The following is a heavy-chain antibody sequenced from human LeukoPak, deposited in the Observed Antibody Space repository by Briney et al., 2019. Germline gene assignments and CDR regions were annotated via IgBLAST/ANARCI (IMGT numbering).Heavy chain of an antibody. V-gene: IGHV4-61*02. CDR3: ARDGAPAHRGWHGPPSTCSAP. CDR1: GGSISSGSYY. D-gene: IGHD6-19*01. Sequence: SETLSLTCTVSGGSISSGSYYWSWIRQPAGKGLEWIGRIYTSGSTNYNPSLKSRVTISVDTSKNQFSLKLNSVTAADTAVYYWARDGAPAHRGWHGPPSTCSAPGGQETLVPV. CDR2: IYTSGST. J-gene: IGHJ5*02.